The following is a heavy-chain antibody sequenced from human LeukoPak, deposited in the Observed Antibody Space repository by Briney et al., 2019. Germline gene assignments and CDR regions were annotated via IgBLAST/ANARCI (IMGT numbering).Heavy chain of an antibody. CDR2: IYSGGST. D-gene: IGHD4-17*01. CDR1: GFTFSSNY. V-gene: IGHV3-53*01. J-gene: IGHJ3*02. CDR3: ARPFYGDPDHDAFDI. Sequence: WGSLRLSCAASGFTFSSNYMSWVRQPPGKGLEWVSVIYSGGSTYYADSVKGRFTISRDNSKNPLYLQMNSLRAADTAVYYCARPFYGDPDHDAFDIWGQGTMVTVSS.